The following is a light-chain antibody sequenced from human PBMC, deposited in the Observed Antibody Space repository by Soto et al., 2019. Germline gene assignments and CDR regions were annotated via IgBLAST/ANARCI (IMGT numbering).Light chain of an antibody. CDR2: DAS. CDR1: ENVSSS. Sequence: EVVLTQSPGTLSLSPGDTATLSCTASENVSSSLGWYQQKPGQAPRLLIFDASKRATGVPARFSGGGTGTDFTLTISSLEPEDFAVYYCHLRNTWPPLHTFGQGNKLEIK. J-gene: IGKJ2*01. CDR3: HLRNTWPPLHT. V-gene: IGKV3-11*01.